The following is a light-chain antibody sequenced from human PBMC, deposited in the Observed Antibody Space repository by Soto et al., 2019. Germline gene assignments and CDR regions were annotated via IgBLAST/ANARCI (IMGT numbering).Light chain of an antibody. CDR3: QQSYSTPLT. J-gene: IGKJ4*01. CDR2: AAS. CDR1: QSISSY. V-gene: IGKV1-39*01. Sequence: DIDMTQSPSTLSASVGNRVTIACRASQSISSYLNWYQQKPGKAPKLLIYAASSLQSGVPSRFSGSGSGTDFPLTISSLQPEDFATYYCQQSYSTPLTFGGGTKVEI.